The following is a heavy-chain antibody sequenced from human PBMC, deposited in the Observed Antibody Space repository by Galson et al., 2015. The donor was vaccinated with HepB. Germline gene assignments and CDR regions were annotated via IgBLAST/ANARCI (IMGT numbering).Heavy chain of an antibody. J-gene: IGHJ3*02. CDR3: ARRGYEYCSGGRFSWAFDI. Sequence: SVKVSCKDSGYTFTGYYIHWVRQAPGQGLEWMGWINAGYGNTKYSQKFQDRVTFTRETATTTAYMDLRSMRSDDTAVYYCARRGYEYCSGGRFSWAFDIWGQGTMVTVSS. V-gene: IGHV1/OR15-3*01. CDR2: INAGYGNT. CDR1: GYTFTGYY. D-gene: IGHD2-15*01.